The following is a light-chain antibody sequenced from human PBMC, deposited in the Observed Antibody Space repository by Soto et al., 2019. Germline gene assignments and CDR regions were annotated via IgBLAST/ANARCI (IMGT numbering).Light chain of an antibody. CDR2: ERV. V-gene: IGKV3-20*01. CDR3: QQYGGAWWT. CDR1: QSVSDK. J-gene: IGKJ1*01. Sequence: EIMMTQSPDTLSASPGERASLSCRASQSVSDKVAGYQQTSGHPHKALMYERVSRAAGIPDRFSGSGSGTNFTLTISRLEPGDFAVYYCQQYGGAWWTFSQGTEVDI.